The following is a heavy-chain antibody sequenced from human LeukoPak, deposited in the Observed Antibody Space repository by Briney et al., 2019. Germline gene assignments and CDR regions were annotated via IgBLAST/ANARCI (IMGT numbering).Heavy chain of an antibody. CDR2: ISGSGGST. D-gene: IGHD2-2*01. J-gene: IGHJ5*02. CDR3: AKGPDPQFTSCYDCDNWFDP. V-gene: IGHV3-23*01. Sequence: GGSLRLSCAASGFTFSSYAMSWVRQAPGKGLEWVSAISGSGGSTYYADSVKGRFTISRDNSKNTLYLQMNSLRAEDTAVYYCAKGPDPQFTSCYDCDNWFDPWGQGTLVTVSS. CDR1: GFTFSSYA.